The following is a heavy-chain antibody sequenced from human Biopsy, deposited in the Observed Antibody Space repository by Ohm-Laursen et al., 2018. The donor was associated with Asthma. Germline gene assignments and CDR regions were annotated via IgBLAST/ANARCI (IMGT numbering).Heavy chain of an antibody. CDR1: GFTFSNYA. V-gene: IGHV3-30-3*01. Sequence: SLRLSCASSGFTFSNYAMHWVRQAPGKGLEWVAVGGSYYDGGLKYYADSVNGRFTVSRDDSKNTLYLQMNSLRPDDTAVYYCARDVMEWYLPAFDFWGQGTLVTVSS. D-gene: IGHD3-3*01. CDR2: GGSYYDGGLK. J-gene: IGHJ4*02. CDR3: ARDVMEWYLPAFDF.